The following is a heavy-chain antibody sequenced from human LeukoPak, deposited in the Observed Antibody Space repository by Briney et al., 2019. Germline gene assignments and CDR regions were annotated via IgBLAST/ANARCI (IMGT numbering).Heavy chain of an antibody. CDR1: GGSISSGDYY. J-gene: IGHJ6*03. Sequence: PSETLSLTCTVSGGSISSGDYYWSWIRQPPGKGLEWIGYIYYSGNIYYNPSLKSRITISVDTSKNQFSLKLNSVTAADTAVYYCAREVVEAAGYNYYFYMDVWGRGTTVTVSS. CDR2: IYYSGNI. CDR3: AREVVEAAGYNYYFYMDV. D-gene: IGHD6-13*01. V-gene: IGHV4-30-4*08.